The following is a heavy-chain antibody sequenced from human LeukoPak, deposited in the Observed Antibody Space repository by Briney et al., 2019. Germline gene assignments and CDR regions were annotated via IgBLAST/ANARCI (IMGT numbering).Heavy chain of an antibody. J-gene: IGHJ4*02. V-gene: IGHV3-23*01. CDR1: GFTFSSSA. Sequence: GGSLRLSCAASGFTFSSSAMSWVRQAPGKGLEWVSGISGSGGGSSTYYADSVKGRFTISRDNSKNMLFLQMNSLRPEDTAVYYCASCLGYCSGGSKDYWGQGTLVTVSS. CDR3: ASCLGYCSGGSKDY. D-gene: IGHD2-15*01. CDR2: ISGSGGGSST.